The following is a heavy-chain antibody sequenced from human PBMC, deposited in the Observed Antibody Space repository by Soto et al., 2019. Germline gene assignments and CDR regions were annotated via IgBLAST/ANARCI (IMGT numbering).Heavy chain of an antibody. CDR2: IIPIFGTA. J-gene: IGHJ6*02. V-gene: IGHV1-69*12. CDR3: ARAVAGGVYYYYGMDV. D-gene: IGHD6-19*01. CDR1: GGTFSSYA. Sequence: QVQLVQSGAEVKKPGSSVKVSCKASGGTFSSYAINWVRQAPGQGLEWMGGIIPIFGTADYALKFQGRVTITADESTSTAYMELSSLRSEDTAVYYCARAVAGGVYYYYGMDVWGQGTTVTVSS.